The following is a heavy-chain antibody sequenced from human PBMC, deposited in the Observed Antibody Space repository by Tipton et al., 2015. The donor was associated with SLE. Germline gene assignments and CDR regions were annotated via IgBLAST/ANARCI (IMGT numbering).Heavy chain of an antibody. CDR2: SSNSGGST. D-gene: IGHD3-22*01. CDR1: GFTFSSYA. V-gene: IGHV3-23*01. CDR3: TKDLTLIIASLWDY. J-gene: IGHJ4*02. Sequence: SLRLSCAASGFTFSSYAMGWVRQAPGKGLEWVSLSSNSGGSTYYADSVKGRFTISRDISKNTLYLQMNSLRAEDTAVYYCTKDLTLIIASLWDYWGQGTLVTVSS.